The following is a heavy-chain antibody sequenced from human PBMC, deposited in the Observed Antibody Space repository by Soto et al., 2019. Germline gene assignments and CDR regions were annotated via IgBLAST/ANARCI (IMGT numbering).Heavy chain of an antibody. CDR2: ISGSGAST. D-gene: IGHD2-15*01. CDR3: AKAWRVVVVAATHPFDY. Sequence: EVQLLESGGGLVQPGGSLRLSCAASGFTFSSYTMSWVRQPPGKGLEWVSAISGSGASTYYADSVKGRFSISRDNSKNTLYLQMNSLRAEDTAVYYCAKAWRVVVVAATHPFDYWGQGTLVTVSS. V-gene: IGHV3-23*01. J-gene: IGHJ4*02. CDR1: GFTFSSYT.